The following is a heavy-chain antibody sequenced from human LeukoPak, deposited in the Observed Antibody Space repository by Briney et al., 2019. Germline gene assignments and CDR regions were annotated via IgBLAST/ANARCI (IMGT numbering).Heavy chain of an antibody. D-gene: IGHD6-25*01. CDR3: AKDPLSSV. Sequence: GGSLRLSCAASGLTFSNAWMSWVRQAPGKGLEWVAFIQNDGSNKYDADSVKGRFTISRDNSKNTLYLQMNSLRTEDTAVYYCAKDPLSSVWGQGHLVTVSS. V-gene: IGHV3-30*02. J-gene: IGHJ4*02. CDR1: GLTFSNAW. CDR2: IQNDGSNK.